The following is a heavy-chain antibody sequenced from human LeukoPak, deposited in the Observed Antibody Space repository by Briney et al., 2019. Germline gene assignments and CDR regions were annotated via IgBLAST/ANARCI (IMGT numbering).Heavy chain of an antibody. V-gene: IGHV4-61*01. CDR1: GGSVSSGSYY. D-gene: IGHD4-17*01. CDR3: ARVPTSTTARGYFDY. J-gene: IGHJ4*02. CDR2: IYFSGST. Sequence: PSETLSLTCTVSGGSVSSGSYYWSWIRQPPGKGLEWIGYIYFSGSTTYNPSLNSRVTISVDTSKNKFSLKLSSVTAADTAVYYCARVPTSTTARGYFDYWGQGTLVTVSS.